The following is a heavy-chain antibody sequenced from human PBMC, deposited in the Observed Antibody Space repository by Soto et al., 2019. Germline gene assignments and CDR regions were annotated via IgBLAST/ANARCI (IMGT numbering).Heavy chain of an antibody. V-gene: IGHV3-23*01. CDR1: GFTFSSYA. D-gene: IGHD3-3*01. Sequence: PGGSLRLSCAASGFTFSSYAMSWVRQAPGKGLGWVSAISGSGGSTYYADSVKGRFTISRDNSKNTLYLQMNSLRAEDTAVYYCARYDFWSGYPQDGMDVWGQGTTVTVSS. CDR3: ARYDFWSGYPQDGMDV. CDR2: ISGSGGST. J-gene: IGHJ6*02.